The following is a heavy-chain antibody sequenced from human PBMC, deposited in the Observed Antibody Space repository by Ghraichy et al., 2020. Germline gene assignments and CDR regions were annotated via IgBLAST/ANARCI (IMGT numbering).Heavy chain of an antibody. CDR2: ISGSGAGT. Sequence: GGSLRLSCAASGFTFSSYAMTWVRQAPGKGLQWVSAISGSGAGTYYVDSVKGRFTISRDNSKNTLYLEMDSLRAEDTARYYCAKDTSTVGSPLHYWGQGTLVTVSS. J-gene: IGHJ4*02. D-gene: IGHD4-23*01. V-gene: IGHV3-23*01. CDR3: AKDTSTVGSPLHY. CDR1: GFTFSSYA.